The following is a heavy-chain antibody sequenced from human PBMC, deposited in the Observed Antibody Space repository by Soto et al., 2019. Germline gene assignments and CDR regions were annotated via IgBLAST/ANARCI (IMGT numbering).Heavy chain of an antibody. J-gene: IGHJ6*02. CDR1: GGTFSSYA. D-gene: IGHD3-10*01. V-gene: IGHV1-69*13. CDR2: IIPIFGTA. CDR3: AREMVRGVTYYYGMDV. Sequence: GASVKVSCKASGGTFSSYAISWVRQAPGQGLEWMGGIIPIFGTANYAQKFQDRVTITADESTSTAYMELSSLRSEDTAVYYCAREMVRGVTYYYGMDVWGQGTTVTVSS.